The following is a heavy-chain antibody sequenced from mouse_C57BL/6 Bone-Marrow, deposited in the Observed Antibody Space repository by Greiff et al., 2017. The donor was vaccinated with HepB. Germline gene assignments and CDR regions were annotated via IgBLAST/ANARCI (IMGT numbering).Heavy chain of an antibody. J-gene: IGHJ2*01. CDR1: GYTFTSYW. CDR2: IDPSDSYT. V-gene: IGHV1-69*01. Sequence: QVQLQQPGAELVMPGASVKLSCKASGYTFTSYWMPWVKQRPGQGLEWIGEIDPSDSYTNYNQNFKGKSTLTVDKSSSTAYMQLSSLTSEDSAVYYCARWYSSTFDYWGQGTTLTVTA. CDR3: ARWYSSTFDY. D-gene: IGHD1-1*01.